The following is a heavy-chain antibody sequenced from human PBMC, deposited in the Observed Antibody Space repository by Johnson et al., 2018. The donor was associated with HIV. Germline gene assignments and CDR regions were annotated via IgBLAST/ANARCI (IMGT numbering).Heavy chain of an antibody. J-gene: IGHJ3*02. CDR1: GFTFSSYA. V-gene: IGHV3-48*04. D-gene: IGHD2-15*01. Sequence: VQLVESGGGVVQPGGSLRLSCAASGFTFSSYAMHWVRQAPGKGLEWVSYISSSGSTIYYADSVKGRFTISRDNAKNSLYLQMNSLRAEDTAVYYCARDPFTPAGSDAFDIWGQGTMVTVSS. CDR3: ARDPFTPAGSDAFDI. CDR2: ISSSGSTI.